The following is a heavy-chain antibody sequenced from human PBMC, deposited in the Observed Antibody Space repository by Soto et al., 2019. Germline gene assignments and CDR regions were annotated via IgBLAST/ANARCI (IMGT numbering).Heavy chain of an antibody. Sequence: ASVKVSCKASGYTVTSYGINWVRQAPGRGVEWMGWINPGNGNTKYSQQFQGRVIIDRDTSASTAYMELSSLRPEDTAVYYCARGGYFDSSNYLDYWGLGTLVTVSS. D-gene: IGHD3-22*01. CDR3: ARGGYFDSSNYLDY. V-gene: IGHV1-3*01. CDR1: GYTVTSYG. J-gene: IGHJ4*02. CDR2: INPGNGNT.